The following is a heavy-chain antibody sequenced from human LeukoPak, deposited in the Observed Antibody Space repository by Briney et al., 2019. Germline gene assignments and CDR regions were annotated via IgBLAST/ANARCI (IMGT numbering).Heavy chain of an antibody. Sequence: ASVKVSCKASGYTFTSYYMHWVRQAPGQGLEWMGIINPSDGTTNYAQKFQGRVTMTRDMSTTTVYVGLSSLKSDDTAVYYCARGGHTYSYFPKPWDYWGQGTLVTVSS. CDR2: INPSDGTT. CDR3: ARGGHTYSYFPKPWDY. V-gene: IGHV1-46*01. D-gene: IGHD5-18*01. CDR1: GYTFTSYY. J-gene: IGHJ4*02.